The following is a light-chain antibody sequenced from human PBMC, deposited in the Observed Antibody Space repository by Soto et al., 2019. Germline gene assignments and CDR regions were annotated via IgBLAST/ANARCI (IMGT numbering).Light chain of an antibody. CDR3: QKYNSAPLT. J-gene: IGKJ4*01. V-gene: IGKV1-27*01. Sequence: DIQMTQSPSSLSASVGDRVTITCLASQGISTYLAWYQQKPGKVPKLLIYAASTLQSGVPSRFSGSGSGTDFTLTISSLQPEDVATYYCQKYNSAPLTFGGGTKVESK. CDR1: QGISTY. CDR2: AAS.